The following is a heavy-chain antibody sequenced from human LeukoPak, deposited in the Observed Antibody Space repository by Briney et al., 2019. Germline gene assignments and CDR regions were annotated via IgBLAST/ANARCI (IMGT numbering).Heavy chain of an antibody. D-gene: IGHD5-24*01. J-gene: IGHJ4*02. CDR1: GFTFSSYA. CDR2: ISGSGGST. V-gene: IGHV3-23*01. CDR3: AAQRWLQLPFDY. Sequence: GGSLRLSCAASGFTFSSYAMSWVRHAPGKGLEWVSAISGSGGSTYYADSVKGRFTISRDNSKNTLYLQMNSLRAEDTAVYYCAAQRWLQLPFDYWGQGTLVTVSS.